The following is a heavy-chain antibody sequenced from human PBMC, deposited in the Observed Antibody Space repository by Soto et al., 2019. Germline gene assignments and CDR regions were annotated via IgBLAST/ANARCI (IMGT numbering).Heavy chain of an antibody. V-gene: IGHV4-61*01. Sequence: QVQLQESGPGLTRPSETLSLTCTVSGDSVSNGFYYWTWIRQSPVKGLEWIGNIYYSGSTEYNPSLTGRVSISSNLSKHPLPMTLTSVTAAEAGVSLCERPSGLTSGVFENWGQVTTGT. CDR2: IYYSGST. CDR1: GDSVSNGFYY. D-gene: IGHD3-10*01. J-gene: IGHJ3*02. CDR3: ERPSGLTSGVFEN.